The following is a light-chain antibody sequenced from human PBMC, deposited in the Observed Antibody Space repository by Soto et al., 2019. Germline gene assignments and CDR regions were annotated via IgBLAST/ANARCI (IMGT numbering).Light chain of an antibody. CDR1: QSVSSN. CDR3: QQYNNWPRT. J-gene: IGKJ1*01. CDR2: GAS. Sequence: EIVMTQSPATLSVSPGERATLSCRASQSVSSNLAWYQQKPGQAPRLLIYGASTGATGIPARFSGSGSGTEFTLTISSLQSEECAVYYCQQYNNWPRTFGQGTKVDI. V-gene: IGKV3-15*01.